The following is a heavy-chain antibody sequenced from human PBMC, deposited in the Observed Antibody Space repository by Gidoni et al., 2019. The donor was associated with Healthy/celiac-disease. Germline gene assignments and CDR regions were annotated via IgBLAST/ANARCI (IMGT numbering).Heavy chain of an antibody. V-gene: IGHV1-3*01. J-gene: IGHJ4*02. Sequence: QVQLVQSGAEVTKPGASVKVSCKASGYTFTSYAMHWVRQAPGQRLEWMGWINAGNGNTKYSQKFQGRVTITRDTSASTAYMELSSLRSEDTAVYYCAREEWAVAGTLIDYWGQGTLVTVSS. CDR3: AREEWAVAGTLIDY. CDR1: GYTFTSYA. CDR2: INAGNGNT. D-gene: IGHD6-19*01.